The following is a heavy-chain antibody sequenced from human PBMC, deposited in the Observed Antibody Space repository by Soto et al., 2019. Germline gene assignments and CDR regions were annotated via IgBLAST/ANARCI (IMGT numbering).Heavy chain of an antibody. CDR1: VCPFGDYY. CDR2: ISYSAKTI. J-gene: IGHJ5*02. D-gene: IGHD2-15*01. CDR3: AKYLQKAPTNKNWFEP. Sequence: PVGSLRLSCASSVCPFGDYYMSCIRHAPGKWLEWVSYISYSAKTIYYADSVKGRFTISRDNARNALYLQMNSLRAEDTAVYYCAKYLQKAPTNKNWFEPLGQATRVNVSS. V-gene: IGHV3-11*01.